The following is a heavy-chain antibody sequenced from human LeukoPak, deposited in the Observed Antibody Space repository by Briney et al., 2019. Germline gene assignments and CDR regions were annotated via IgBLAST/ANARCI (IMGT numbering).Heavy chain of an antibody. J-gene: IGHJ4*02. D-gene: IGHD1-26*01. CDR2: IYYSGST. Sequence: SETLSLTCTVSGGSISSSSYYWGWIRQPPGKGLEWIGSIYYSGSTYYNPSLKSRVTISVDTSKNQFSLKLSSVTAADTAVYYCARDSYQPFSGSYYFDYWGQGTLVTVSS. CDR3: ARDSYQPFSGSYYFDY. CDR1: GGSISSSSYY. V-gene: IGHV4-39*07.